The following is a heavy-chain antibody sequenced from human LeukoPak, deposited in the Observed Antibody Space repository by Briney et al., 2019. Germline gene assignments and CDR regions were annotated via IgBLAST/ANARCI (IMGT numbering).Heavy chain of an antibody. V-gene: IGHV4-34*01. CDR2: INHSGST. Sequence: SETLSLTCAVYGESFSAYSWNWIRQSPEKGLEWIGEINHSGSTNYDPSLKSRVTISVDTSKNQTSKRQFSLKLNSVTAADTAVYYCTRERSTPGINWFDPWGQGTLVTVSS. CDR3: TRERSTPGINWFDP. CDR1: GESFSAYS. J-gene: IGHJ5*02. D-gene: IGHD2-2*01.